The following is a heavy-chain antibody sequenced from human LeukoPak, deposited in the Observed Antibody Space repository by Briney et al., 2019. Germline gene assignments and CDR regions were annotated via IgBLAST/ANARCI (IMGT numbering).Heavy chain of an antibody. CDR1: GGSISSGSYY. Sequence: SQTLSLTCTVSGGSISSGSYYWSWIRQPAGKGLEWIGRIYTSGCTNYNPSLKSRVTISVDTSKNQFSLKLSSVTAADTAVYYCARGRAGSGWYYAFDIWGQGTMVTVSS. D-gene: IGHD6-19*01. CDR3: ARGRAGSGWYYAFDI. V-gene: IGHV4-61*02. CDR2: IYTSGCT. J-gene: IGHJ3*02.